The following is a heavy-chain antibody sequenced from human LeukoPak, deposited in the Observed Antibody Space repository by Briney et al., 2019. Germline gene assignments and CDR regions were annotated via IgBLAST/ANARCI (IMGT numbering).Heavy chain of an antibody. Sequence: PGGSLRLSCAASGFTFSSYAMHWVRQAPGKGLEWVSAISNSGSSTFYAGSVKGRFTISRDNSRNTLYLQMNSLRAEDTALYYCARVGAYYDSSGYYLHDAFDIWGQGTMVTVSS. CDR3: ARVGAYYDSSGYYLHDAFDI. V-gene: IGHV3-23*01. CDR2: ISNSGSST. J-gene: IGHJ3*02. CDR1: GFTFSSYA. D-gene: IGHD3-22*01.